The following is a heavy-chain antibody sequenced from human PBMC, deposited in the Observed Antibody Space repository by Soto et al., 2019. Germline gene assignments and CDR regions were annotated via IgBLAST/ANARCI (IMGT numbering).Heavy chain of an antibody. CDR3: ARLYCSSSTCDSWFDP. CDR1: GYTFTTFW. CDR2: IDPRDSYT. D-gene: IGHD2-2*01. J-gene: IGHJ5*02. V-gene: IGHV5-10-1*01. Sequence: RVSLKISCTGFGYTFTTFWISWVRQMPGRGLEWMGRIDPRDSYTNYSPSFQGHVTISVDKSIITAYLQWGSLKASDTAMYYCARLYCSSSTCDSWFDPWGQGTLVTVSS.